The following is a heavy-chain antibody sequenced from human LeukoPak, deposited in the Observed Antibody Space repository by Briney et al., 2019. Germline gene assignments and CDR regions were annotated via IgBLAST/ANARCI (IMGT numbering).Heavy chain of an antibody. D-gene: IGHD4-17*01. CDR1: GYTFTSYG. J-gene: IGHJ6*03. Sequence: ASVTVSCKTSGYTFTSYGLSWVRQAPAQGLEWMGCIITYNGNTYYSQKLQGRVTMTTDTSTSTAYMELRSLRSDDTAVYYCAKTTVTSEEYFYYYMDVWGKGTTVTVSS. CDR3: AKTTVTSEEYFYYYMDV. V-gene: IGHV1-18*01. CDR2: IITYNGNT.